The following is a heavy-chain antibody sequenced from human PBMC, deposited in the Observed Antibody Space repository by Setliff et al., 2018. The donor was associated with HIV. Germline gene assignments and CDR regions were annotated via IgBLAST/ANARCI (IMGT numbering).Heavy chain of an antibody. CDR2: MNPNSGNT. CDR3: ARERRYCSGGSCSKFFDY. V-gene: IGHV1-8*02. D-gene: IGHD2-15*01. J-gene: IGHJ4*02. Sequence: GASVKVSCKASGYTFANYFMHWVRQATGQGLEWMGWMNPNSGNTGYAQKFQGGVTMTRNTSISTAYMELSSLRSEDTAVYSCARERRYCSGGSCSKFFDYWGQGTLVTVSS. CDR1: GYTFANYF.